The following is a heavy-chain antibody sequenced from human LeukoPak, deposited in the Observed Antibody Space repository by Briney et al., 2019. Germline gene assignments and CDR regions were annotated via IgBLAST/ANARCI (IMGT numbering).Heavy chain of an antibody. V-gene: IGHV4-59*01. CDR2: IYYSGST. Sequence: SETLSLTCTVSGGSISSYYWSWIRQPPGKGLEWIGYIYYSGSTNYNPSLKSRVTISVDTSKNQFSLKLSSVTAADTAVYYCASLSSGSYNWFHPLGQGTLVTVSS. J-gene: IGHJ5*02. D-gene: IGHD1-26*01. CDR3: ASLSSGSYNWFHP. CDR1: GGSISSYY.